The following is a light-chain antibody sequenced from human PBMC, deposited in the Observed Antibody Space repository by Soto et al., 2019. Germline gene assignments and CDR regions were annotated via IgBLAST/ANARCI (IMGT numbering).Light chain of an antibody. Sequence: QSALTQPASVSGSPGQSITISCTGTSSDVGSYNYVSWYQQHPGKAPKLMIYEVSNRPSGVSNRFSGSKSGNTASLTISGLQAVDEANYHCCSYTSIPTRVFGGGTHLTVL. J-gene: IGLJ3*02. CDR2: EVS. CDR1: SSDVGSYNY. CDR3: CSYTSIPTRV. V-gene: IGLV2-14*01.